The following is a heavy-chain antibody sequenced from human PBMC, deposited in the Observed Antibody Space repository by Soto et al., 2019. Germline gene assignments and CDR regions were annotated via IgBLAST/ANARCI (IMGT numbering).Heavy chain of an antibody. J-gene: IGHJ6*02. Sequence: QVQLVESGGGVVQPGRSLRLSCAASGFTFSSHGMHWVRQAPGKGLEWVAVIWYDGSEKYYADSVRGRFTISRDNSNNMVYLQMNSLRAEDTAVYYCARDRVPGTAMTLRTYGMDVWGQGTTVTVSS. V-gene: IGHV3-33*01. CDR2: IWYDGSEK. CDR3: ARDRVPGTAMTLRTYGMDV. D-gene: IGHD5-18*01. CDR1: GFTFSSHG.